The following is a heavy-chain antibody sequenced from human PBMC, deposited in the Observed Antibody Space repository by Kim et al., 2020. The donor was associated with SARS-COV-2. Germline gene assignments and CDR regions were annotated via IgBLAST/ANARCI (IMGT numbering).Heavy chain of an antibody. D-gene: IGHD1-26*01. J-gene: IGHJ2*01. CDR3: AKDLGAWDLLNNNWYFDV. V-gene: IGHV3-30*18. CDR2: ISYDGTKK. CDR1: GFDFNNYG. Sequence: GGSLRLSCAASGFDFNNYGMHWVRQAPDRGLQWVAFISYDGTKKFYSDSVKGRFTISRDNSKNTLFLQMDSLRDEDTAIYYCAKDLGAWDLLNNNWYFDVWGRGALVRVSS.